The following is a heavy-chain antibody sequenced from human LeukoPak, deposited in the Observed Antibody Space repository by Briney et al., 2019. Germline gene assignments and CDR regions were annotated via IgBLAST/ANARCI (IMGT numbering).Heavy chain of an antibody. D-gene: IGHD1-26*01. CDR1: GVSISDTDYY. Sequence: SETLSLTCIVSGVSISDTDYYWGWVRQPPGKTLEWIGSMHFSGSPFNSPSLESRFSMSVDTSKNQFSLHLRSVTAADTAVYYCARDEVGAKGRPFDYWGRGILVTVSS. V-gene: IGHV4-39*07. CDR3: ARDEVGAKGRPFDY. J-gene: IGHJ4*02. CDR2: MHFSGSP.